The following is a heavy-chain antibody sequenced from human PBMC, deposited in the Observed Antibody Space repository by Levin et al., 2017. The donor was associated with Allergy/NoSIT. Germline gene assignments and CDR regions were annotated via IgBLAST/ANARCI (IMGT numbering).Heavy chain of an antibody. CDR3: ARDASEPGYSYGYYYYYYMDV. Sequence: HSQTLSLTCTVSGGSISSYYWSWIRQPPGKGLEWIGYIYYSGSTNYNPSLKSRVTISVDTSKNQFSLKLSSVTAADTAVYYCARDASEPGYSYGYYYYYYMDVWGKGTTVTVSS. D-gene: IGHD5-18*01. CDR2: IYYSGST. J-gene: IGHJ6*03. V-gene: IGHV4-59*01. CDR1: GGSISSYY.